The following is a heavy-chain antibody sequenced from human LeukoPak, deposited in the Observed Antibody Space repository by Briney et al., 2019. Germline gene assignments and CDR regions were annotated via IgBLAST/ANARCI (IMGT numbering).Heavy chain of an antibody. D-gene: IGHD2-2*01. CDR2: ISSSSSYI. J-gene: IGHJ4*02. CDR3: ARSILYCSSTSCSGDY. CDR1: GFTFSSYS. V-gene: IGHV3-21*01. Sequence: GGPLRLSCAASGFTFSSYSMNWVRQAPGKGLEWVSSISSSSSYIYYADSVKGRFTISRDNAKNSLYLQMNSLRAEDTAVYYCARSILYCSSTSCSGDYWGQGTLVTVSS.